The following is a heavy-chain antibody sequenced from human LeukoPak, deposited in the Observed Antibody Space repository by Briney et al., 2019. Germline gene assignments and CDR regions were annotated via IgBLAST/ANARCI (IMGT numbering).Heavy chain of an antibody. CDR3: AISTDRHWFDP. J-gene: IGHJ5*02. V-gene: IGHV1-69*13. CDR2: IIPIFGTA. CDR1: GGTFSSYS. Sequence: SSVKVSCKASGGTFSSYSISRVRQAPGHGLEWMGGIIPIFGTANYAQKFQGRVTITADESTSTAYMELSSLRYEDTAGYYCAISTDRHWFDPSGQGTLDTVSS. D-gene: IGHD6-6*01.